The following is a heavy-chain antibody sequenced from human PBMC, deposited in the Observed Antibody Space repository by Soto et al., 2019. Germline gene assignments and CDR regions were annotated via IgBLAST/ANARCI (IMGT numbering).Heavy chain of an antibody. D-gene: IGHD2-15*01. V-gene: IGHV3-48*03. J-gene: IGHJ6*02. CDR2: IIISASTI. CDR1: GFTFRSYA. Sequence: PGGLLRPSCAAPGFTFRSYAMSWAPRAPGKALGWVSYIIISASTIYYADSVKGGFTISRDNAKNSLYLQMNSLRAEDTAVYYCARLGGYCSGGSCYRAAIYYYYGMDVWGQGTTVTVSS. CDR3: ARLGGYCSGGSCYRAAIYYYYGMDV.